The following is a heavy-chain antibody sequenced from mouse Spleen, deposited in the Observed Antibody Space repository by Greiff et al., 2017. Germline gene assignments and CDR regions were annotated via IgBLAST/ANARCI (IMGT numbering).Heavy chain of an antibody. CDR3: ARYDGYLDY. CDR1: GYAFTNYL. D-gene: IGHD2-3*01. V-gene: IGHV1-54*01. CDR2: INPGSGGT. J-gene: IGHJ2*01. Sequence: QVQLQQSGAELVRPGTSVKVSCKASGYAFTNYLIEWVKQRPGQGLEWIGVINPGSGGTNYNEKFKGKATLTADKSSSTAYMQLSSLTSEDSAVYFCARYDGYLDYWGQGTTLTVSS.